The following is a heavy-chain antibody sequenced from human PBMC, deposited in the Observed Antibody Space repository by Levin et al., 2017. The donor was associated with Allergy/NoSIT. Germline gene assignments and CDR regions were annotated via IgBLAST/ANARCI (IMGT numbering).Heavy chain of an antibody. CDR2: ISSSSSYI. CDR3: ARDRLSSGWYEDAFDI. Sequence: PGGSLRLSCAASGFTFSSYSMNWVRQAPGKGLEWVSSISSSSSYIYYADSVKGRFTISRDNAKNSLYLQMNSLRAEDTAVYYCARDRLSSGWYEDAFDIWGQGTMVTVSS. J-gene: IGHJ3*02. CDR1: GFTFSSYS. D-gene: IGHD6-19*01. V-gene: IGHV3-21*01.